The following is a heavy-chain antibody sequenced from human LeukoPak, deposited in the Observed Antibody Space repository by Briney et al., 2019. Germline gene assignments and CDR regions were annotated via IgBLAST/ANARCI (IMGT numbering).Heavy chain of an antibody. Sequence: PSETLSLTCTVSGGSISSSSYYWGWIRQPPGKGLEWIGSIYYSGATYYNPSLKSRVTISVDTSKNQFSLKLSSVTAADTAVYYCARAGLGTNFYSIFDYWGQGTLVTVPS. J-gene: IGHJ4*02. CDR3: ARAGLGTNFYSIFDY. V-gene: IGHV4-39*01. CDR2: IYYSGAT. CDR1: GGSISSSSYY. D-gene: IGHD2-21*02.